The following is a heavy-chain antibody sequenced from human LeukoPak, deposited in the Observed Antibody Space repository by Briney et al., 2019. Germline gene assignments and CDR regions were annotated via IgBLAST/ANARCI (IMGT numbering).Heavy chain of an antibody. CDR3: ARVTANY. CDR2: ISSSGSTK. Sequence: PGGSLRLSCGASGITFSSYSMNWVRQAPGKGLEWVSYISSSGSTKYYADSVKGRFTISRDNSKNTLYLQMSSLRAEDTAIYYCARVTANYWGQGTLVTVSS. J-gene: IGHJ4*02. D-gene: IGHD2-21*02. CDR1: GITFSSYS. V-gene: IGHV3-48*01.